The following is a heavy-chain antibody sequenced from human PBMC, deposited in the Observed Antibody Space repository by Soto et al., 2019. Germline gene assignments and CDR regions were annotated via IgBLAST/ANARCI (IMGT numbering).Heavy chain of an antibody. Sequence: PSETLSLTCAVSGGSISCNYCWCWVRHFPGMCRVGCGEIYHSGITNCNPTLKSPVTISVDKSNNQFSLKLTSVTAADTAVYYCAIDDNFYDSSGYHRYQHYWGPGTQVTVSS. J-gene: IGHJ4*02. D-gene: IGHD3-22*01. V-gene: IGHV4-4*02. CDR2: IYHSGIT. CDR1: GGSISCNYC. CDR3: AIDDNFYDSSGYHRYQHY.